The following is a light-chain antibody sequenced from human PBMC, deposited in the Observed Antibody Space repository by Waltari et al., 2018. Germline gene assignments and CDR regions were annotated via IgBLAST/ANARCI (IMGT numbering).Light chain of an antibody. CDR3: QQYYSRRT. Sequence: QSILHNANDNNYVACYQKKPGQPPQLLIYWASTGYSGVPGRCSGRGSGTDFSLTISRLQPEDVAVYYCQQYYSRRTFGRGTRVEIK. J-gene: IGKJ1*01. CDR1: QSILHNANDNNY. V-gene: IGKV4-1*01. CDR2: WAS.